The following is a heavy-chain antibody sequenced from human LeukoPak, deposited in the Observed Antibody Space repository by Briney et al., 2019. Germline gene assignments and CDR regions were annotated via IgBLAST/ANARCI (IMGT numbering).Heavy chain of an antibody. J-gene: IGHJ4*02. V-gene: IGHV3-48*01. CDR3: ANYGSSWYFDY. CDR1: GFTFSSYN. D-gene: IGHD6-13*01. CDR2: ISSSSSTI. Sequence: PGGSLRLSCAASGFTFSSYNMNWVRQAPGKGLEWVSYISSSSSTIYYADSVKGRFTISRDNSKNTLYLQMNSLRAEDTAVYYCANYGSSWYFDYWGQGTLVTVSS.